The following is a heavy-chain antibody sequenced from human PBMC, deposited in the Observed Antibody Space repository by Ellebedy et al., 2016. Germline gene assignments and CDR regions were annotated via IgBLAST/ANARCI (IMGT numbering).Heavy chain of an antibody. J-gene: IGHJ6*02. Sequence: GESLKISXAASGFSFTSYDMNWVRQAPGKGLEWVSGITSGGDTTFYAGSVRGRFTISRDNSKNTLYLQMNSLRVEDTALYYCAKDQFYNGWFPTSGMDVWGQGTTVTVSS. CDR1: GFSFTSYD. V-gene: IGHV3-23*01. D-gene: IGHD6-19*01. CDR2: ITSGGDTT. CDR3: AKDQFYNGWFPTSGMDV.